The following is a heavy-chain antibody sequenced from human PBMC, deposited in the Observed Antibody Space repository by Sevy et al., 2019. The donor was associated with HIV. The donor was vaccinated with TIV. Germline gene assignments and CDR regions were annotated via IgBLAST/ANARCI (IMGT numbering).Heavy chain of an antibody. CDR1: GGSFTSLY. V-gene: IGHV4-59*11. CDR3: AGENAWGRGYS. D-gene: IGHD1-26*01. Sequence: SETLSLTCTVSGGSFTSLYWNWIRQPPGKGLEWVANIYYNGHINYNPSLKSRVTLSLDKSKNQCSLRLSSVTAADTAMYYCAGENAWGRGYSWGQGTLVTVSS. CDR2: IYYNGHI. J-gene: IGHJ4*02.